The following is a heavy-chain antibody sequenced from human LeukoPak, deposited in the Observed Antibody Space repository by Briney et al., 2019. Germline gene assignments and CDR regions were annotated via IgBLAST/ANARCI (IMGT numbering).Heavy chain of an antibody. CDR1: GGSISSSSYY. CDR3: ARRSNSWYSRFDP. D-gene: IGHD6-13*01. Sequence: SETLSLTCTVSGGSISSSSYYWGWIRQPPGKGLEWIGSIYYSGSTYYNPSLKSRVTISVETSKNQFSLKLSSATAADTAVYYCARRSNSWYSRFDPWGQGTLVTVSS. CDR2: IYYSGST. V-gene: IGHV4-39*01. J-gene: IGHJ5*02.